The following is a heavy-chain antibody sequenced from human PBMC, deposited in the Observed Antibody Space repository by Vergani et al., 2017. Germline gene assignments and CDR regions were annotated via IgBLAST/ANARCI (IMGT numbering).Heavy chain of an antibody. CDR3: ARGDYGILTGYRY. J-gene: IGHJ4*02. CDR2: INPSGGHT. Sequence: QVQVVQSWAEVKKSGGSVKVSCKTSGYTFSNYYMHWVRQAPGQGLEWMGIINPSGGHTNYAQKFQGRVTMTRDTSTSTVYMELSSLRSEDTAIYYCARGDYGILTGYRYWGQGTLVTVSA. V-gene: IGHV1-46*03. D-gene: IGHD3-9*01. CDR1: GYTFSNYY.